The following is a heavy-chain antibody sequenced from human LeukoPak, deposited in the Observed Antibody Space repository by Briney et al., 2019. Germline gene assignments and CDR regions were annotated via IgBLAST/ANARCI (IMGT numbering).Heavy chain of an antibody. CDR1: GYTLTELS. CDR3: AREPRGYDILTGNYYYGMDV. D-gene: IGHD3-9*01. V-gene: IGHV1-46*01. Sequence: GASVKVSCKVSGYTLTELSMHWVRQAPGQGLEWMGIINPSGGSTSYAQKFQGRVTMTRDTSTSTVYMELSSLRSEDTAVYYCAREPRGYDILTGNYYYGMDVWGQGTTVTVSS. CDR2: INPSGGST. J-gene: IGHJ6*02.